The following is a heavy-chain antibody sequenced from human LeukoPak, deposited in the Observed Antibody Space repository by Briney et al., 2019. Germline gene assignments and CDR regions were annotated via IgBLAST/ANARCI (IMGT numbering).Heavy chain of an antibody. CDR3: ARLKLYCSGGSCYRYFDY. Sequence: GESLKISCKGSGYSFTSYWIGWVRQMPGKGLEWMGIIYPGDSDTRYSPSFQGQVTISADKSISTAYLQWSSLKASDTAMYYCARLKLYCSGGSCYRYFDYWGQGTLVTVSS. CDR2: IYPGDSDT. V-gene: IGHV5-51*01. J-gene: IGHJ4*02. CDR1: GYSFTSYW. D-gene: IGHD2-15*01.